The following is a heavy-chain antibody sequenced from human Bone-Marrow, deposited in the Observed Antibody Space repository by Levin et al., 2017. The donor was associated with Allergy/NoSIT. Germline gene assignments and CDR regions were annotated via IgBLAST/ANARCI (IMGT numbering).Heavy chain of an antibody. J-gene: IGHJ4*02. D-gene: IGHD3-22*01. V-gene: IGHV1-2*02. Sequence: GASVKVSCKASGYTFIDNYIHWVRQAPGQGLEWMGWINPNGGGTNYAQKFQVRVTMTRDTAISTAYMELSSLRSDDTAVYYCAREPGSNGYYWADYWGQGTLVTVSS. CDR3: AREPGSNGYYWADY. CDR2: INPNGGGT. CDR1: GYTFIDNY.